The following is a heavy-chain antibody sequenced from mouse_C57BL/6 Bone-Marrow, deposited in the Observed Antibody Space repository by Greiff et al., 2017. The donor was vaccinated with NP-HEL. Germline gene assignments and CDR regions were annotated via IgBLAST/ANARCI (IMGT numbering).Heavy chain of an antibody. J-gene: IGHJ4*01. D-gene: IGHD1-1*01. CDR2: IWSGGST. CDR3: ARNPYYYGSSYAYYYAMDY. Sequence: VQLQESGPGLVQPSQSLSITCTVSGFSLTSYGVHWVRQSPGKGLEWLGVIWSGGSTDYNAAFISRLSISKDNSKSQVFFKMNSLQADDTAIYYCARNPYYYGSSYAYYYAMDYWGQGTSVTVSS. V-gene: IGHV2-2*01. CDR1: GFSLTSYG.